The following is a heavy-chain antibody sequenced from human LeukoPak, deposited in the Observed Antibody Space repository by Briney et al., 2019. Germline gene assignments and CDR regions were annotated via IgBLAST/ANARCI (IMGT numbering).Heavy chain of an antibody. J-gene: IGHJ4*02. CDR3: VIDAPLGACRYEDY. V-gene: IGHV4-39*07. CDR2: IYYSGST. CDR1: GGSISSYY. D-gene: IGHD1-1*01. Sequence: SETLSLTCTVSGGSISSYYWCWIRQPPGRGLEWIGSIYYSGSTYYNPSLKSRVTISVDTSKNQFSLKLSSVTSADTAVYYCVIDAPLGACRYEDYWGQGTLVTVSS.